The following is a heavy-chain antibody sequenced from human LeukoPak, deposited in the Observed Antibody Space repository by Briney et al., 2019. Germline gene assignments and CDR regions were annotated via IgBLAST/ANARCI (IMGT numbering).Heavy chain of an antibody. CDR2: IIPIFGTA. J-gene: IGHJ4*02. V-gene: IGHV1-69*13. D-gene: IGHD5-12*01. CDR3: ARVEVEGVATTRGGFDY. Sequence: ASVKVSCKASGGTFSSYAISWVRQAPGQGLEWMGGIIPIFGTANYAQKFQGRVTITADESTSTAYMELSSLRSEDTAVYYCARVEVEGVATTRGGFDYWGQGTLVTVSS. CDR1: GGTFSSYA.